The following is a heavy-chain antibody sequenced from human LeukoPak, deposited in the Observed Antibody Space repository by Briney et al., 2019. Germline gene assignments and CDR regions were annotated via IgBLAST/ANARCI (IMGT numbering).Heavy chain of an antibody. D-gene: IGHD2/OR15-2a*01. Sequence: ASVKVSCKASGYTFTGYYLHWVRQAPGQGLEWMGWINPNSGGTNYAQKFQGRVTMTRDTSISTAYMELSRLRSDDTAVYYCARALPGIWNAFDIWGQGTMVTVSS. J-gene: IGHJ3*02. V-gene: IGHV1-2*02. CDR1: GYTFTGYY. CDR3: ARALPGIWNAFDI. CDR2: INPNSGGT.